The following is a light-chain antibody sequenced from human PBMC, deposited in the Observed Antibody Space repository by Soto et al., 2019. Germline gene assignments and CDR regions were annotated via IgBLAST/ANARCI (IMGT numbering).Light chain of an antibody. Sequence: QSVLTQPASVSGSPGQSITISCTGTSSDVGGHNSVSWYRQDPGKAPKLMIYDVSNRPSGVSDRFSGSKSGNTAPLTISGLQIEDEADYYCSSFTSSVTYVFGTGTKATVL. V-gene: IGLV2-14*01. CDR2: DVS. CDR3: SSFTSSVTYV. CDR1: SSDVGGHNS. J-gene: IGLJ1*01.